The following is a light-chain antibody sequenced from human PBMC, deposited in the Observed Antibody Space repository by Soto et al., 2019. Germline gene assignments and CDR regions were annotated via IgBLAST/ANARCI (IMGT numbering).Light chain of an antibody. CDR2: DVS. CDR3: SSYTSSSTPYV. V-gene: IGLV2-14*01. CDR1: SSGVGGYNY. J-gene: IGLJ1*01. Sequence: QSVLTQPASVSGSPGQSITISCTGTSSGVGGYNYVSWYQQHPGKAPKLMIYDVSNRPSGVSNRFSGSKSGNTASLTISGLQAEDEADYYCSSYTSSSTPYVFGTGPKLTVL.